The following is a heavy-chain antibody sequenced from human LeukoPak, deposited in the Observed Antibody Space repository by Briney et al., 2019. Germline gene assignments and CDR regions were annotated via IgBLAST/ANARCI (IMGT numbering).Heavy chain of an antibody. CDR2: INWNGGST. CDR3: ARGPYYDSSGYYPY. V-gene: IGHV3-20*01. Sequence: GGSLRLSCAASGFSFDGYGMSWVRQAPGKGLEWVSGINWNGGSTGYADSVKGRFTISRDNAKKSLYLQMNSLRAEDTALYHCARGPYYDSSGYYPYWGQGTLVTVSS. D-gene: IGHD3-22*01. J-gene: IGHJ4*02. CDR1: GFSFDGYG.